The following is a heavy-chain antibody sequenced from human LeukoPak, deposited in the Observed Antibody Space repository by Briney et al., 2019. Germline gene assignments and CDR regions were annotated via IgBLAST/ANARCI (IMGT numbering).Heavy chain of an antibody. V-gene: IGHV3-30*03. CDR3: ARYYGSGRGYYGLDV. CDR2: IPYDGSNK. CDR1: GFTFSTYG. Sequence: GGSLRLSCEASGFTFSTYGMHWARQAPGKGLEWITLIPYDGSNKYYADSVKGRFTISRDNSKNTLYLQMNSPRAEDTAVYYCARYYGSGRGYYGLDVWGQGTTVTVFS. D-gene: IGHD3-10*01. J-gene: IGHJ6*02.